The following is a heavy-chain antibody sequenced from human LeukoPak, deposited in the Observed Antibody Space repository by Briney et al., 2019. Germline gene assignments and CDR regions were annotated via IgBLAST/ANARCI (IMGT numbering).Heavy chain of an antibody. CDR1: GGSFSGYY. CDR3: ARGRSVRFLEWFSSDY. Sequence: PSETLSLTCVVYGGSFSGYYWSWIRQPPGKGLEWIGEINHSGSTNYNPSLKSRVTISVDTSKNQFSLKLSSVTAADTAVYYCARGRSVRFLEWFSSDYWGQGTLVTVSS. CDR2: INHSGST. V-gene: IGHV4-34*01. D-gene: IGHD3-3*01. J-gene: IGHJ4*02.